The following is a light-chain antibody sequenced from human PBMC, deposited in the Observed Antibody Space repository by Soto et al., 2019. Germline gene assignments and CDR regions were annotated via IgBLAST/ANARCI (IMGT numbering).Light chain of an antibody. J-gene: IGKJ1*01. CDR2: DAS. CDR1: QSISSW. Sequence: GDRVTITCRASQSISSWLAWYQQKPGKAPDLLIYDASRLESGVPSSFSGSGSGTEFTLTISSLQPDDFATYYCQHYNSYSEAFGQGTTVDIK. V-gene: IGKV1-5*01. CDR3: QHYNSYSEA.